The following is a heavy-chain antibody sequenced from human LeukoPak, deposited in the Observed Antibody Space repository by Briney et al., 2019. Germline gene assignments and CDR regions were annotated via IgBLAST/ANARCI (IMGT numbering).Heavy chain of an antibody. CDR1: GGSISSGDYY. D-gene: IGHD2-15*01. Sequence: SETLSLTCTVSGGSISSGDYYWSCIRQPPGKGLEWIGYIYYSGSTYYNPSLKSRVTMSVDTSKNQFSLKLSSVTAADTAVYYCARDGIVVVVAATRLYYYYGMDVWGQGTTVTVSS. J-gene: IGHJ6*02. CDR3: ARDGIVVVVAATRLYYYYGMDV. CDR2: IYYSGST. V-gene: IGHV4-30-4*01.